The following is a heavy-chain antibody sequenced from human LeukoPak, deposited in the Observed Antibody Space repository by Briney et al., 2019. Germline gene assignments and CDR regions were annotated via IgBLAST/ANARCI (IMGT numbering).Heavy chain of an antibody. CDR2: INSNGGST. CDR1: GFTFSSYA. J-gene: IGHJ4*02. V-gene: IGHV3-23*01. Sequence: GGTLRLSCAASGFTFSSYAMNWVRQAPGKGLEWVSAINSNGGSTYYADSVKGRFTISRDNSKNTLYLQMNSLRAEDTAVYYCAKGPLPRIDYWGQGTLVTVSS. CDR3: AKGPLPRIDY.